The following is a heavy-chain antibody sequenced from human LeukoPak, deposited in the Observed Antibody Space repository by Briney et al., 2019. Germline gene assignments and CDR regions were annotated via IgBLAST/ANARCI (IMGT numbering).Heavy chain of an antibody. CDR1: GFTFRDYA. CDR3: AKGARVTTRSWFDP. Sequence: GGSLRLSCAASGFTFRDYAMSWVRQAPGKGLEWVSVISGSGGSTYYADSVKGRFTISRDNSQNTLYLQMSSLRVDDTAIYYCAKGARVTTRSWFDPWGQATLVTVSS. D-gene: IGHD4-17*01. CDR2: ISGSGGST. J-gene: IGHJ5*02. V-gene: IGHV3-23*01.